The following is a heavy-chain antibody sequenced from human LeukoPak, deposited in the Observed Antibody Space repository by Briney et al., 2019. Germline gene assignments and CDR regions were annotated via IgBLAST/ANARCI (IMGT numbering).Heavy chain of an antibody. J-gene: IGHJ4*02. Sequence: GRSLRLSCAASGFTFSSYAMHWVRQAPGKGLEWVAVISYDGSNKYYADSVKGRFTISRDNSKNTLYLQMNSLRAEDTAVYYCARAKLTGYSYGTPFDYWGQGTLVTVSS. D-gene: IGHD5-18*01. CDR2: ISYDGSNK. CDR1: GFTFSSYA. V-gene: IGHV3-30-3*01. CDR3: ARAKLTGYSYGTPFDY.